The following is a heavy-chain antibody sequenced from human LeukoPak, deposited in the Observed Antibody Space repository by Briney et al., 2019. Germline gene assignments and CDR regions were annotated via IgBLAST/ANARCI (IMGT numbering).Heavy chain of an antibody. D-gene: IGHD2-2*01. CDR3: ATYCSSTSCEFDY. Sequence: ASVKVSCKVFGYTLTELSMHWVRQAPGKGLEWMGGFDPEDGETIYAQKFQGRVTMTEDTSTDTAYMELSSLRSEDTAVYYCATYCSSTSCEFDYWGQGTLVTVSS. V-gene: IGHV1-24*01. CDR1: GYTLTELS. J-gene: IGHJ4*02. CDR2: FDPEDGET.